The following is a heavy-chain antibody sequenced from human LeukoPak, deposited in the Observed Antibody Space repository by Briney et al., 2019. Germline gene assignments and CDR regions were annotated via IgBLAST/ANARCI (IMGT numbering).Heavy chain of an antibody. V-gene: IGHV3-23*01. J-gene: IGHJ4*02. D-gene: IGHD3-9*01. Sequence: PGGSLRLSCAASGFTFSSYAMSWVRQAPGKGLEWVSAISGSGGSTYYADSVKGRFTISRDNSKNTLYLQMNSLRAEDTAVYYCAKEVGRYFDWTHTYFDYWGQGTLVTDSS. CDR1: GFTFSSYA. CDR3: AKEVGRYFDWTHTYFDY. CDR2: ISGSGGST.